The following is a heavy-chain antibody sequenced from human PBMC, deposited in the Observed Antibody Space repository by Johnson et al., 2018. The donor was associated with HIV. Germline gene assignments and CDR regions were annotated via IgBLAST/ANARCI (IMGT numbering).Heavy chain of an antibody. CDR2: IRYDGSNK. D-gene: IGHD1-7*01. J-gene: IGHJ3*02. CDR1: GFTFSSYG. Sequence: HVQLVESGGGVVQPGGSLRLSCAASGFTFSSYGMHWVRQAPGKGLEWVAFIRYDGSNKYYADSVKGRFTISRDNSKNTLYLQMNSLRAEDTAVYYCAKGRSGTTASIDAFDIWGQGTMVTVSS. V-gene: IGHV3-30*02. CDR3: AKGRSGTTASIDAFDI.